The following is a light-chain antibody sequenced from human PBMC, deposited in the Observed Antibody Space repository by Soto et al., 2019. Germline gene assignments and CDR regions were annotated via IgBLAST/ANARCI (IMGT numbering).Light chain of an antibody. CDR2: AAS. CDR1: QSISSY. J-gene: IGKJ1*01. Sequence: DIQMTQTPSSLSASVGDRVTITCRASQSISSYLNWYQQKPGKAPKLLIYAASSLQSGVPSRFSGSGSGTEFTLTISSLQPDDFATYYCQQYNSNPTFGQRSKVDI. CDR3: QQYNSNPT. V-gene: IGKV1-39*01.